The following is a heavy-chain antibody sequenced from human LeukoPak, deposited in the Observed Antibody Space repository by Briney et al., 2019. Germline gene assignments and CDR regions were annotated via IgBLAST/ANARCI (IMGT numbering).Heavy chain of an antibody. CDR2: IYYSGST. Sequence: PSETLSLTCTVSGGSISSSSYYWGWIRQPPGKGLEWIGSIYYSGSTYYNPSLKSRVTISVDTSKNQFSLKLSSVTAADTAVYYCARHMGSGGRYYYYMDVWGKGTTVTISS. CDR1: GGSISSSSYY. J-gene: IGHJ6*03. CDR3: ARHMGSGGRYYYYMDV. D-gene: IGHD3-10*01. V-gene: IGHV4-39*01.